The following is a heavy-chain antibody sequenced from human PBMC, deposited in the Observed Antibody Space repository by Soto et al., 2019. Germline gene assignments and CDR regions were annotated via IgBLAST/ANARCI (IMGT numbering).Heavy chain of an antibody. CDR3: ARPDGATYNFRY. J-gene: IGHJ4*02. V-gene: IGHV3-23*01. CDR1: GFTFNAYS. D-gene: IGHD1-1*01. CDR2: ISTTGGST. Sequence: DVQLLESGGSLVQPGGSLRLSCAASGFTFNAYSLSWVRQAPGKGLQWVSAISTTGGSTYYADSVKGRFTISRDNSQNPLCLQMNSLRAEDTAVYYCARPDGATYNFRYWGQGTLVTVSS.